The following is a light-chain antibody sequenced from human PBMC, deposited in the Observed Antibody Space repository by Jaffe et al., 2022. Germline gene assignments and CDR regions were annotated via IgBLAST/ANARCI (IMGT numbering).Light chain of an antibody. CDR2: EVK. Sequence: QSALTQPASVSGSPGQSITISCTGSSTDVGNYNFVSWYQQHPGKAPKLMIYEVKSRPSGVSNRFSGSKSGNTASLTISGLQPEDEADYYCYSYTTNNILVFGSGTKVTVL. CDR1: STDVGNYNF. J-gene: IGLJ1*01. CDR3: YSYTTNNILV. V-gene: IGLV2-14*01.